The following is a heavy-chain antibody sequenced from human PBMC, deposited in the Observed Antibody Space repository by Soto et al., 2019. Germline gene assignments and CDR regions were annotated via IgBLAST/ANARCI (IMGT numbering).Heavy chain of an antibody. CDR3: ARGGLFGSGSYHIDY. CDR2: MNPYSGNT. D-gene: IGHD3-10*01. Sequence: SVKGSCKASLYTFTNFDINPVRQATRQELEWLGWMNPYSGNTGHPPKFQCRGTMTRNTSITTAYMELSSLRSDYAAVYYCARGGLFGSGSYHIDYWGQGTLVTVSS. J-gene: IGHJ4*02. CDR1: LYTFTNFD. V-gene: IGHV1-8*01.